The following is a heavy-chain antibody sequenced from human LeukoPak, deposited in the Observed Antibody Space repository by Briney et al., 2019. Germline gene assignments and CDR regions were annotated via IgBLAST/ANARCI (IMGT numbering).Heavy chain of an antibody. CDR3: ASDLNPRDGAFDI. CDR1: GFTFNNYA. J-gene: IGHJ3*02. CDR2: ISSSSSYI. Sequence: PGGSLRLSCVASGFTFNNYAMTWVRQAPGKGLEWVSSISSSSSYIYYADSVKGRFTISRDNAKNSLYLQMNSLRAEDTAVYYCASDLNPRDGAFDIWGQGPMVTVSS. V-gene: IGHV3-21*01. D-gene: IGHD1-14*01.